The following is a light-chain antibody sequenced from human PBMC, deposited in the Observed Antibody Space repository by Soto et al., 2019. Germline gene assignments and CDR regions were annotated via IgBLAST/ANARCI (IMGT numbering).Light chain of an antibody. CDR2: EVS. Sequence: QSALTQPASVSGSPGQSITISCTGTSSDVGGYKYVSWYQQYPGKAPKLMIYEVSNRPSGVSNRFSGSKSGNTASLTISGLQAEDEADYYCTSYTSRSTLVFGGGTNLTVL. J-gene: IGLJ3*02. V-gene: IGLV2-14*01. CDR3: TSYTSRSTLV. CDR1: SSDVGGYKY.